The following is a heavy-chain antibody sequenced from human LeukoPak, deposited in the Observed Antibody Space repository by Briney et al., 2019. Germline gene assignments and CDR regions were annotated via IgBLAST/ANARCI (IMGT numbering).Heavy chain of an antibody. CDR2: ISSSSSYI. Sequence: KPGXSLRLSCAASGFTFSSYSMNWVRQAPGKGLEWVSSISSSSSYIYYADSVKGRFTISRDKAKNSLYLKMNSLRAEDTAVYYCASGAYCGGDCYSGDAFDIWGQGTMVTVSS. D-gene: IGHD2-21*01. CDR1: GFTFSSYS. V-gene: IGHV3-21*01. J-gene: IGHJ3*02. CDR3: ASGAYCGGDCYSGDAFDI.